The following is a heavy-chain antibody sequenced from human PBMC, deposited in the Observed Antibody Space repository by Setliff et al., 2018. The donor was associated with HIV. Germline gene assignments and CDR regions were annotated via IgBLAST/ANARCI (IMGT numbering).Heavy chain of an antibody. V-gene: IGHV3-7*01. CDR2: INQDGSEK. J-gene: IGHJ5*01. CDR3: ARGGANPSWFDS. CDR1: GFTFTSYW. Sequence: PGGSLRLSCAASGFTFTSYWMIWVRQAPGKGLEWVANINQDGSEKNYVDSVKGRFTISRDNAKNTLYLQMDSLRAEDTAVYYCARGGANPSWFDSWGQGTLVTVSS. D-gene: IGHD3-16*01.